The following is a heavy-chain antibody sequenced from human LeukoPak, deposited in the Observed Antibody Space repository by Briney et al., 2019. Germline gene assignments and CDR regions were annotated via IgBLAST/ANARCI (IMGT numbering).Heavy chain of an antibody. V-gene: IGHV3-21*04. Sequence: GGSLRLSCAASGFTFSSYSMNWVRQAPGKGLEWVSSISSSSSYIYYADSVKGRFTISRDNAKNSLYLQMNSPRAEDTAVYYCARDLSDDFWSGYYSIDYWGQGTLVTVSS. J-gene: IGHJ4*02. CDR1: GFTFSSYS. CDR3: ARDLSDDFWSGYYSIDY. D-gene: IGHD3-3*01. CDR2: ISSSSSYI.